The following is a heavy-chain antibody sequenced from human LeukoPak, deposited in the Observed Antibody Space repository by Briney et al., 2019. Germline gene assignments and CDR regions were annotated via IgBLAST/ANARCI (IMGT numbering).Heavy chain of an antibody. V-gene: IGHV1-24*01. J-gene: IGHJ4*02. CDR3: ATGAIYYYDSSGKNRPLDY. D-gene: IGHD3-22*01. CDR2: FDPEDGET. Sequence: ASVKVSCKVSGYTLTELSMHWVRQTPGKGLEWMGGFDPEDGETIYAQKFQGRVTMTEDTSTDTAYMELSSLRSEDTAVYYCATGAIYYYDSSGKNRPLDYWGQGTLVTVS. CDR1: GYTLTELS.